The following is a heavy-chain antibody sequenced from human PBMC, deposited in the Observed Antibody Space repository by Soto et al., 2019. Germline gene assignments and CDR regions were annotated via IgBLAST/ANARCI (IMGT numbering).Heavy chain of an antibody. Sequence: SVKVSCKASGGTFSSYAISWVRQAPGQGLEWMGGIIPIFGTANYAQKFQGRVTITTDKSTSTAYMELSSLRSEDTAVYYCAREGLVLVPTTVNSDYYYYAMDVWGQGTTVTVSS. CDR3: AREGLVLVPTTVNSDYYYYAMDV. J-gene: IGHJ6*02. CDR2: IIPIFGTA. D-gene: IGHD2-2*01. V-gene: IGHV1-69*05. CDR1: GGTFSSYA.